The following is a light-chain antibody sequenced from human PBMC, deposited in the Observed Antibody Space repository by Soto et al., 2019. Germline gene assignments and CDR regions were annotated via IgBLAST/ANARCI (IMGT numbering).Light chain of an antibody. CDR2: KAS. CDR1: QSISSW. V-gene: IGKV1-5*03. Sequence: DIQMTQPPSTLSASVGDRVTITCRASQSISSWLAWYQQKPGKAPKLLIYKASSLEGGVPSRFSGSGSGTEFTLTINSLQPDDFAAYYCQQYYRYPWTFGQGTKVEIK. CDR3: QQYYRYPWT. J-gene: IGKJ1*01.